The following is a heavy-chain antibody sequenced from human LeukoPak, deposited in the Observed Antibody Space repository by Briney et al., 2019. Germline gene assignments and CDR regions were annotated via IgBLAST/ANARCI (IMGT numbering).Heavy chain of an antibody. D-gene: IGHD3-10*01. CDR3: ARGHLGLSP. Sequence: SETLSLTCTVSGGSISSSSYYWGWFRQPPGKGLEWVGSVYYSGSAYYNPSLKSRVTISVDTSKNQFSLRLSSVTAADTAVYYCARGHLGLSPWGQGTLVTVSP. CDR1: GGSISSSSYY. CDR2: VYYSGSA. V-gene: IGHV4-39*01. J-gene: IGHJ5*02.